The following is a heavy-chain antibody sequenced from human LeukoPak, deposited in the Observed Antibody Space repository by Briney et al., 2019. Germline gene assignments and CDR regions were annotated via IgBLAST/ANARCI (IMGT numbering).Heavy chain of an antibody. D-gene: IGHD6-13*01. CDR3: ARRAAAGTLAVGWFDP. CDR2: IYPGDSDT. Sequence: GESLKISCKGSGYSFTSYWIGWVRQMPGKGLEWMGIIYPGDSDTRYSPSFQGQVTISADKSISTAYLKWSSLKASDTAMYYCARRAAAGTLAVGWFDPWGQGTLVTVSS. J-gene: IGHJ5*02. CDR1: GYSFTSYW. V-gene: IGHV5-51*01.